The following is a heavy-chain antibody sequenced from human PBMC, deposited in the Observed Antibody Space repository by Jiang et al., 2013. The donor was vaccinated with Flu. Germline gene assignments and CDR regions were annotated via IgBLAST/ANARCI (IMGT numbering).Heavy chain of an antibody. CDR3: AMSSPAPRHHYYYYYMDV. V-gene: IGHV3-9*01. CDR2: ISWNSGSI. J-gene: IGHJ6*03. D-gene: IGHD6-6*01. Sequence: ESGGGLVQPGRSLRLSCAASGFTFDDYAMHWVRQAPGKGLEWVSGISWNSGSIGYADSVKGRFTISRDNAKNSLYLQMNSLRAEDTALYYCAMSSPAPRHHYYYYYMDVWGKGTTVTVSS. CDR1: GFTFDDYA.